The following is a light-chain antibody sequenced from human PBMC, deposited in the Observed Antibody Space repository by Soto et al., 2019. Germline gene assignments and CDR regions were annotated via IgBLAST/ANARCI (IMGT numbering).Light chain of an antibody. CDR2: DAS. V-gene: IGKV3-11*01. CDR1: QSVSSY. Sequence: EIVLTQSPATLSLSPGERATLSCRASQSVSSYLAWYQQKPGQAPRLLIYDASNRATGIPARFSDSGSGTDFALTISSLEPEDFACYCCQQRSSLRPVFTFGAGTKVDIK. CDR3: QQRSSLRPVFT. J-gene: IGKJ3*01.